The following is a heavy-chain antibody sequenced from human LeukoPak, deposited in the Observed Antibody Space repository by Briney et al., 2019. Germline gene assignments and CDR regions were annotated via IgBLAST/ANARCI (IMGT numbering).Heavy chain of an antibody. Sequence: PSQTLSLTCTVSGGSIRSGSYYWSWIRQPAGKGLEWIGHMYTTGSTNYNPSLKSRVTISIDTSKNHFSLNLGSVTAADTAVYYCARGLVVPAATNSYFLDVWGKGTTVTVSS. J-gene: IGHJ6*03. D-gene: IGHD2-2*01. V-gene: IGHV4-61*09. CDR1: GGSIRSGSYY. CDR2: MYTTGST. CDR3: ARGLVVPAATNSYFLDV.